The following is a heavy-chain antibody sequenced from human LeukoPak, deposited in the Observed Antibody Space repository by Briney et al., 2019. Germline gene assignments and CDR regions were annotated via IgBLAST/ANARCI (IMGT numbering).Heavy chain of an antibody. Sequence: GRSLRLSCVASGFSFGNYAMSSVRQTPGKGLHWVSQISGTGGATWYAGFARDRFTISRDNSKKTLYLQMSGLRVKDTAMYYCVKDPRDTYGTNWFDSWGQGTLLIVSS. V-gene: IGHV3-23*01. CDR1: GFSFGNYA. D-gene: IGHD2-21*01. CDR3: VKDPRDTYGTNWFDS. J-gene: IGHJ5*01. CDR2: ISGTGGAT.